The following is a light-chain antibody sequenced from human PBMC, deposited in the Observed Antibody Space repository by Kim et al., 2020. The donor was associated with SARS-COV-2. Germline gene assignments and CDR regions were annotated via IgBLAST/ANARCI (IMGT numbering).Light chain of an antibody. CDR3: QQCGSSRT. CDR1: QSVSSSY. CDR2: GAS. Sequence: SLSQGDGATLSCMASQSVSSSYLSWYQRKPGQAPRLLIYGASSRATGIPDRFSGSESGTDFTLTISRLEPEDFAVYYCQQCGSSRTFGQGTKLEI. J-gene: IGKJ2*01. V-gene: IGKV3-20*01.